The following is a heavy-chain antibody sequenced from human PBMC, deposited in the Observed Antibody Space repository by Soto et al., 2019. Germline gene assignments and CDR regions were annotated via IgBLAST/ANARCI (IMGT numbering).Heavy chain of an antibody. D-gene: IGHD3-16*02. V-gene: IGHV4-59*02. CDR3: ARIPPRSSLAELSFDY. Sequence: SETLSLTCTFSGCSVRGYYWSWIRQPPGKRLEWIGYMYHSGDTNYNPSLKSRVSISVDTSRNQFSLILSSVIAADTAMYYCARIPPRSSLAELSFDYWGQGILVTVSS. J-gene: IGHJ4*02. CDR1: GCSVRGYY. CDR2: MYHSGDT.